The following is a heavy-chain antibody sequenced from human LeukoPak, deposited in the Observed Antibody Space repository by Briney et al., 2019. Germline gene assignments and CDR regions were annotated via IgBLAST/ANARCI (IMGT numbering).Heavy chain of an antibody. CDR2: ISAYNGNT. J-gene: IGHJ4*02. CDR3: AAVGYSGVSEFDY. Sequence: ASVKVSCKASGYTFTSYGISWVRQAPGQGLEWIGWISAYNGNTNYAQKLQGRVTMTRDTSISTAYMELSRLRSDDTAVYYCAAVGYSGVSEFDYWGQGTLVTVSS. V-gene: IGHV1-18*01. D-gene: IGHD5-18*01. CDR1: GYTFTSYG.